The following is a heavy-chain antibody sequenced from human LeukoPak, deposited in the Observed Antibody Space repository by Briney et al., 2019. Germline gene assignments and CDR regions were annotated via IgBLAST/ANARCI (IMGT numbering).Heavy chain of an antibody. D-gene: IGHD3-10*01. CDR1: GFTVNSNY. CDR2: IYTGGTT. CDR3: NSGSYSSIPNFFDY. Sequence: GGSLRLSCAASGFTVNSNYMSWVRQAPGKGLEWVSVIYTGGTTYYADSVKGRFTISRDNSKNTLYLQMNSLRAEDTAVYYCNSGSYSSIPNFFDYWGQGTLVTVSS. V-gene: IGHV3-53*01. J-gene: IGHJ4*02.